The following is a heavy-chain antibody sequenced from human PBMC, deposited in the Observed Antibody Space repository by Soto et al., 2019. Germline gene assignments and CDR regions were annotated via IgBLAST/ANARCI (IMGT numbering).Heavy chain of an antibody. CDR3: ASFPGYCSDGSCYSRYYYYYYMDV. J-gene: IGHJ6*03. CDR1: GFTFSSYW. V-gene: IGHV3-74*01. D-gene: IGHD2-15*01. CDR2: INSDGSST. Sequence: EVQLVESGGGLVQPGGSLRLSCAASGFTFSSYWMHWVRQAPGKGLVWVSRINSDGSSTSYADSVKGRFTISRDNAKNTLYLQMNSLRAEDTAVYYCASFPGYCSDGSCYSRYYYYYYMDVWGKGTTVTVSS.